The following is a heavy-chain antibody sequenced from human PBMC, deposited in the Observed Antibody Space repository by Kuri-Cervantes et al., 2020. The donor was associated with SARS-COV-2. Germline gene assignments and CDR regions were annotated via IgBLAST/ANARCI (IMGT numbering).Heavy chain of an antibody. D-gene: IGHD6-19*01. J-gene: IGHJ3*02. V-gene: IGHV1-69*05. CDR2: IIPIFGTA. CDR1: GGTFSSYA. CDR3: ARDSSGWYAAMCAFDI. Sequence: SVKVSCKASGGTFSSYAISWVRQAPGQGLEWMGGIIPIFGTANYAQKFQGRVTITTDESTSTAYMELSSLRSEDTAVYYCARDSSGWYAAMCAFDIWGQGTMVTVSS.